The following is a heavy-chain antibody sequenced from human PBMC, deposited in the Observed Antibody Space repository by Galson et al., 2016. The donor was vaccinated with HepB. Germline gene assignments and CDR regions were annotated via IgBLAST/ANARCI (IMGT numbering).Heavy chain of an antibody. Sequence: SVKVSCKASGYTFNNYVISWVRQAPGQGLEWVGWISAYNGKTNFPEKYLGRVTLTTDTSTLYLHMNSLRADDTAVDYCARVRYSNTRYGGGWGYQYYYGLDVWGQGTTVTVSS. CDR2: ISAYNGKT. D-gene: IGHD2-2*01. J-gene: IGHJ6*02. V-gene: IGHV1-18*01. CDR1: GYTFNNYV. CDR3: ARVRYSNTRYGGGWGYQYYYGLDV.